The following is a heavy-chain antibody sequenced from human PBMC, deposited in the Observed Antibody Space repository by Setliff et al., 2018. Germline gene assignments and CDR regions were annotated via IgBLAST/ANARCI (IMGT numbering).Heavy chain of an antibody. CDR1: GGYIRSFH. V-gene: IGHV4-59*01. CDR2: IYYSGTT. Sequence: SETLSLTCTVSGGYIRSFHWSWIRQSPGKGLEWIGYIYYSGTTNYNPSLKSRVTISVETSKKQFSLKLNSVTAADTAVYYCARTRYGLGGRPYWGQGTLVTVSS. CDR3: ARTRYGLGGRPY. J-gene: IGHJ4*02. D-gene: IGHD2-15*01.